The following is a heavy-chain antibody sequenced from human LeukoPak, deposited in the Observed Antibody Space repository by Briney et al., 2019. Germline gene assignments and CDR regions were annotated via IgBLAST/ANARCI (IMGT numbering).Heavy chain of an antibody. D-gene: IGHD3-22*01. CDR1: GGSISSYY. CDR3: ARLFREAGDYYDSSGYTTLDY. V-gene: IGHV4-39*01. J-gene: IGHJ4*02. Sequence: PSETLSLTCTVSGGSISSYYWGWIRQPPGKGLEWIGSIYYSGSTYYNPSLKSRVTISVDTSKNQFSLKLSSVTAADTAVYYCARLFREAGDYYDSSGYTTLDYWGQGTLVTVSS. CDR2: IYYSGST.